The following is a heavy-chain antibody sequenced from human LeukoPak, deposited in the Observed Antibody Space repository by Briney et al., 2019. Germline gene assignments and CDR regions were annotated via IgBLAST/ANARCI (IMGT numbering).Heavy chain of an antibody. D-gene: IGHD6-6*01. CDR3: ATDIGYTISS. CDR1: GFTFRNYW. CDR2: INGDGTST. V-gene: IGHV3-74*01. Sequence: GGSLRRSCAASGFTFRNYWMHWVRQVPGKGLVWVSRINGDGTSTSYADSVKGRVTISRDNAKNTLYLQVNSLSPEDAAVYYCATDIGYTISSWGQGTLVIVSS. J-gene: IGHJ4*02.